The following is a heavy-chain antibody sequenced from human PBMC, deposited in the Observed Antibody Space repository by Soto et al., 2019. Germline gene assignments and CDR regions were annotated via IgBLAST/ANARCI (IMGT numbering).Heavy chain of an antibody. CDR3: AKTYYYDSSGYPDAFDI. CDR1: GFTFSSYG. CDR2: ISGSGGST. V-gene: IGHV3-23*01. D-gene: IGHD3-22*01. Sequence: GGSLRLSCAASGFTFSSYGMRWVRQAPGKGLEWVSAISGSGGSTYYADSVKGRFTISRDNSKNTLYLQMNSLRAEDTAVYYCAKTYYYDSSGYPDAFDIWGQGTMVTVSS. J-gene: IGHJ3*02.